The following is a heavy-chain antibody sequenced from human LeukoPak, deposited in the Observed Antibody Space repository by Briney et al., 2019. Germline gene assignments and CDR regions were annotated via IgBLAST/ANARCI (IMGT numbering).Heavy chain of an antibody. J-gene: IGHJ4*02. Sequence: GGSLRLSCAASGFTFSSYVMSWVRQAPGKGLEWVSGISGSGGSTYYADSVKGRFTISRDNSKNTLYLQMNSLRAEDTAVYYCAKDIRFGEPSGYWGQGTLVTVSS. CDR3: AKDIRFGEPSGY. V-gene: IGHV3-23*01. CDR2: ISGSGGST. D-gene: IGHD3-10*01. CDR1: GFTFSSYV.